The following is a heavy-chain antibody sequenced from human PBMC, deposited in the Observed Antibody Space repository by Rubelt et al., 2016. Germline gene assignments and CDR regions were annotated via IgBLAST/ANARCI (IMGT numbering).Heavy chain of an antibody. Sequence: IYYADSVKGRFTISRDNAKNSLYLQMNSLRAEDTAVYYCAKVRSSSSHYYGMDVWGQGTTVTVSS. D-gene: IGHD6-6*01. CDR3: AKVRSSSSHYYGMDV. CDR2: I. V-gene: IGHV3-21*04. J-gene: IGHJ6*02.